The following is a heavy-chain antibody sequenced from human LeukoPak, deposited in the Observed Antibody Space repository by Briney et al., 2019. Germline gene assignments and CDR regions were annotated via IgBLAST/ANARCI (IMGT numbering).Heavy chain of an antibody. D-gene: IGHD2-8*01. CDR3: AREVLYHAFDI. Sequence: ASVKVSCKASGYTFTSYYMHWVRQAPGQGLEWMGGIIPIFGTANYAQKFQGRVTITADESTSTAYMELSSLRSEDTAVYYCAREVLYHAFDIWGQGTMVTVSS. J-gene: IGHJ3*02. CDR1: GYTFTSYY. CDR2: IIPIFGTA. V-gene: IGHV1-69*13.